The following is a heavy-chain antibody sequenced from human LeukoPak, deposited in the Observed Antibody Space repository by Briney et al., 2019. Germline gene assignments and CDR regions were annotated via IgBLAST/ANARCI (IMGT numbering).Heavy chain of an antibody. CDR2: IYHSGST. CDR1: GYSISSNYY. V-gene: IGHV4-38-2*01. J-gene: IGHJ2*01. CDR3: ARATSSYWYFDL. Sequence: SETLSLTCAVSGYSISSNYYWGWIRQPPGKGLEWIGSIYHSGSTYYNPSLKSRVTISVDTSKNQFSLKLSSVTAADTAVYYCARATSSYWYFDLWGRGTLATVSS. D-gene: IGHD6-13*01.